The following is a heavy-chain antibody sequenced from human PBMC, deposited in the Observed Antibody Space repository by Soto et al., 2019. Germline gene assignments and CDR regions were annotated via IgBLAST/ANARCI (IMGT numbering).Heavy chain of an antibody. CDR3: ARGWLATGGSLSYMDV. CDR2: IGTAGDT. CDR1: GFTFSSYD. D-gene: IGHD6-13*01. V-gene: IGHV3-13*01. J-gene: IGHJ6*03. Sequence: EVQLVESGGGLIQPGGSLRLSCAASGFTFSSYDMHWVRQATGKGLEWVSAIGTAGDTYYPGSVKGRFTISREKAKNSLDLQMNSLRAGDTALYYCARGWLATGGSLSYMDVWGKGTTVTVSS.